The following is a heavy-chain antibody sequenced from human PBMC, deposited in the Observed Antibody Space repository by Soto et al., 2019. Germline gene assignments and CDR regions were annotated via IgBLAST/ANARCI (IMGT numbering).Heavy chain of an antibody. CDR2: IYYSGST. D-gene: IGHD3-3*02. CDR1: GGSISSGDHY. CDR3: ASPPLSGQCFDY. V-gene: IGHV4-30-4*01. J-gene: IGHJ4*02. Sequence: QVQLQESGPGLVKPSQTLSLTCTVSGGSISSGDHYWSWIRQPPGKGLEWIGYIYYSGSTYYNPSLKRRGTIPVDTSQNQFSPQLSSVTAADAAVYCGASPPLSGQCFDYWGQGTLVTVSS.